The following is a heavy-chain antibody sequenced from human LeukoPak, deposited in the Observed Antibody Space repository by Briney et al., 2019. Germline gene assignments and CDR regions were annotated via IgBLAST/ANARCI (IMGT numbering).Heavy chain of an antibody. CDR3: ARDTFGSFDY. V-gene: IGHV3-30*03. CDR1: GFTFNTYV. J-gene: IGHJ4*02. Sequence: GRSLRLSCAASGFTFNTYVMHWVRQAPGKGLEWVAVVSHDESQKYYADSVKGRFTISRDNSRNTLYLQMNSLRAEDTAVYYCARDTFGSFDYWGQGTLVTVSS. D-gene: IGHD3-16*01. CDR2: VSHDESQK.